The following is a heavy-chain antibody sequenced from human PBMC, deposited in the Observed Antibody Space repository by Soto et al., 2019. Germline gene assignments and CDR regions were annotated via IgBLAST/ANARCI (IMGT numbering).Heavy chain of an antibody. CDR3: ARENYYGSGSFNRDAFDI. Sequence: SVKVSCKASGGTFSIYGIHCVRQSPLQWLEWMGGIIPMSGTANYAQKFQGRVAISVDESTRAAYMELSSLRSEDTAMYYCARENYYGSGSFNRDAFDIWGQGTMVTVS. V-gene: IGHV1-69*13. J-gene: IGHJ3*02. D-gene: IGHD3-10*01. CDR1: GGTFSIYG. CDR2: IIPMSGTA.